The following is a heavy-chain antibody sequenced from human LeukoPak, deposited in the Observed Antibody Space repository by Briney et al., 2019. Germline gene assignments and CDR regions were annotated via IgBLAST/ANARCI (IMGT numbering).Heavy chain of an antibody. Sequence: PGGSLRLSCAASGFTFSNYALGWVRQAPGKGLEWVSGISGGGGSTYYADSVKGRFTISRDNSKNTLYLQMNSLRAEDTAVYYCASLLWFGELRIYFDYWGQGTLVTVSS. D-gene: IGHD3-10*01. V-gene: IGHV3-23*01. CDR2: ISGGGGST. J-gene: IGHJ4*02. CDR3: ASLLWFGELRIYFDY. CDR1: GFTFSNYA.